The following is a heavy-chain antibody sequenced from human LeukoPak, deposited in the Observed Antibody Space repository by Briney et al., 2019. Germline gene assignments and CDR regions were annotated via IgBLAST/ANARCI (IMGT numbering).Heavy chain of an antibody. J-gene: IGHJ4*02. D-gene: IGHD3-16*01. CDR3: TRSPSFTLGGGYLDS. V-gene: IGHV3-9*01. CDR2: INWNTDLI. CDR1: GFMFHDFV. Sequence: PGGSLRLSCVGSGFMFHDFVMHWVRQVPGKGLEWVAGINWNTDLIDYADSVKGRFTLSRDNDRNTHHLQMNSLKVEDTDFDYCTRSPSFTLGGGYLDSWGQGTLVTVSS.